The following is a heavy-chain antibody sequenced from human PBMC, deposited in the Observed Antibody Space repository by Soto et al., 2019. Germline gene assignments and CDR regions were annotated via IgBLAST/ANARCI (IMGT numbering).Heavy chain of an antibody. Sequence: QVQLVESGGGVVQPGRSLRLSCAASGFTFSSYAMHWVRQAPGKGLEWVAVISYDGSNKYYADSVKGRFTISRDNSKNPLYLQMNSLRAEDTAVYYCARDRRIVATNYGMDVWGQGTTVTVSS. CDR2: ISYDGSNK. J-gene: IGHJ6*02. D-gene: IGHD5-12*01. CDR1: GFTFSSYA. V-gene: IGHV3-30-3*01. CDR3: ARDRRIVATNYGMDV.